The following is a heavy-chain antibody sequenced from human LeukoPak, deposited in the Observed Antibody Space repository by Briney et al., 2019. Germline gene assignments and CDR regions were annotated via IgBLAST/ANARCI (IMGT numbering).Heavy chain of an antibody. CDR1: GFTFSSYV. V-gene: IGHV3-30*03. CDR3: ATEFTAMGNY. D-gene: IGHD5-18*01. J-gene: IGHJ4*02. Sequence: GGSLRLSCAASGFTFSSYVMCCVRQAPGKGLEWVAIISYDVSNKDYADSVKGRFTLSRDNSKNTVYLQMSSLRPEDTAMYYCATEFTAMGNYWGQGTLVTVSS. CDR2: ISYDVSNK.